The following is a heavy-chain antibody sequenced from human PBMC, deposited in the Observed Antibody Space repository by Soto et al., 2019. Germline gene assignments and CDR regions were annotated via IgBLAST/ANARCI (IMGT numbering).Heavy chain of an antibody. D-gene: IGHD2-2*01. V-gene: IGHV3-21*01. CDR1: GFSFTTYV. Sequence: VQLVESGGGVVQPGRSLRLSCAASGFSFTTYVMHWVRQAPGKGLEWVSSISTTSTYTHYADSLKGRFTISRDNAKKLLYLQMDSLRAEDTAVYYCARDDGLSSTNVKAFDIWGQGTKVTVSS. CDR2: ISTTSTYT. J-gene: IGHJ3*02. CDR3: ARDDGLSSTNVKAFDI.